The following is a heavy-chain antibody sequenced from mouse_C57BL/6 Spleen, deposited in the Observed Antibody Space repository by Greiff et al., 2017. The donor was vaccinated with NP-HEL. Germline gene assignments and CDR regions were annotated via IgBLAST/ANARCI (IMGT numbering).Heavy chain of an antibody. CDR2: ISGGGGNT. V-gene: IGHV5-9*01. CDR1: GFTFSSYT. D-gene: IGHD2-12*01. Sequence: EVKLMESGGGLVKPGGSLKLSCAASGFTFSSYTMSWVRQTPEKRLEWVATISGGGGNTYYPDSVKGRFTISSDNAKNTLYLQMSSLRSEDTALDDWARQRSNDDGGWYFEVGGTGTTVTGSS. J-gene: IGHJ1*03. CDR3: ARQRSNDDGGWYFEV.